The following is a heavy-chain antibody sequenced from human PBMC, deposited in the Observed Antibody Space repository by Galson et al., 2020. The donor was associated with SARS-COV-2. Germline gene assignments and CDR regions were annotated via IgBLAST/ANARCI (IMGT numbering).Heavy chain of an antibody. CDR1: GFIFRNYD. V-gene: IGHV3-23*01. CDR3: AKHNIRAYDY. D-gene: IGHD1-26*01. Sequence: EGSLRLSCAASGFIFRNYDFSWVRQAPGQGLEWVSHIEYSGDVTYYVDSVKGRFTVSRDNSKNMLYLQMNNLRVGDTAVYFCAKHNIRAYDYWGQGSLVTVSS. CDR2: IEYSGDVT. J-gene: IGHJ4*02.